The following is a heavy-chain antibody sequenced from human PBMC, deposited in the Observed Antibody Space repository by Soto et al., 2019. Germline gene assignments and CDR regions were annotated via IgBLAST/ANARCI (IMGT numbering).Heavy chain of an antibody. D-gene: IGHD4-17*01. CDR2: LNPSGGST. J-gene: IGHJ4*02. CDR3: ARKYGDYAIDY. Sequence: QVQLVQSGAEVKKPGASVKVSCKASGYTFTTYYMHWVRQAPGQGLEWMGILNPSGGSTTYAQKFQGQVTVTGDTSTSTVYMELSSLTSEDTAVYYCARKYGDYAIDYWGQGTLVTVSS. CDR1: GYTFTTYY. V-gene: IGHV1-46*01.